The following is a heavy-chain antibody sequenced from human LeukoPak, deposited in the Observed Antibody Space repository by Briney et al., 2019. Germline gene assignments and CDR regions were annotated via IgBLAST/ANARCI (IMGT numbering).Heavy chain of an antibody. CDR1: SDSTY. J-gene: IGHJ3*02. CDR2: IHTTGST. CDR3: ARGAGTITNDAFDI. D-gene: IGHD1-1*01. Sequence: SQTLSLTCTVSSDSTYWGWIRQPAGKGLEWIGRIHTTGSTNYNPSLDSRVTISLDTSNHQLSLKLSSVTAADTAVYYCARGAGTITNDAFDIWGQGTMVTVSS. V-gene: IGHV4-61*02.